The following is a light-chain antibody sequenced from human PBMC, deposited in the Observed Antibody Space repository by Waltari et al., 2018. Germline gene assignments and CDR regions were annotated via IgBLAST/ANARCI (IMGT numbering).Light chain of an antibody. V-gene: IGKV1-39*01. Sequence: DIQMTQSPSSLSASGGDRVTITCRASQSISSYLNWYQQKPGKAPKLLIYAASSLQSGVPSRFSGSGSGTDFTLTISSLQPEDFATYYCQQSYSTPLTFGGWTKVEIK. J-gene: IGKJ4*01. CDR3: QQSYSTPLT. CDR1: QSISSY. CDR2: AAS.